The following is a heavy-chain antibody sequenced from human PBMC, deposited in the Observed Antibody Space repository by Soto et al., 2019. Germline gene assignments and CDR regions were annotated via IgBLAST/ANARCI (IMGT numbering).Heavy chain of an antibody. CDR2: IYYSGST. CDR3: ASAVRSSDIVVVPAAPNINWFDP. J-gene: IGHJ5*02. CDR1: GGSISSGDYY. V-gene: IGHV4-30-4*01. Sequence: PSETLSLTCTVSGGSISSGDYYWSWIRQPPGKGLEWIGYIYYSGSTYYNPSLKSRVTISVDTSKNQFSLKLSSVTAADTAVYYCASAVRSSDIVVVPAAPNINWFDPWGQGALVTVSS. D-gene: IGHD2-2*01.